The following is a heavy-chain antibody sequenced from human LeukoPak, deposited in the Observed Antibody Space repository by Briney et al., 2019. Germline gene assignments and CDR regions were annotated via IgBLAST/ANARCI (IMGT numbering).Heavy chain of an antibody. D-gene: IGHD3-10*01. Sequence: PSETLSLTCTVSGYSISSGYFWGWIRQPPGKGLEWIGNIFYSGSTYYSPSLKSRVTISLDTSRNQFSLKLNSVTAADTAVYYCAKSNGYGLVDIWGQGTMVTVSS. CDR1: GYSISSGYF. CDR3: AKSNGYGLVDI. V-gene: IGHV4-38-2*02. CDR2: IFYSGST. J-gene: IGHJ3*02.